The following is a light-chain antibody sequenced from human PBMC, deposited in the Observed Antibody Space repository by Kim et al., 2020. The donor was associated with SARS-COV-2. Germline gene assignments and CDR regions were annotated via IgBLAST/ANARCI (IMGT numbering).Light chain of an antibody. CDR1: QNVSHH. CDR3: EQYNYWYT. Sequence: LSLSPGERATHAGRASQNVSHHLAWYQHKPGQAPRLLIYDITIRAAGVPARFSGSGSETEFTLTISSLQSEDFAIYYCEQYNYWYTFGQGTKLEI. J-gene: IGKJ2*01. CDR2: DIT. V-gene: IGKV3-15*01.